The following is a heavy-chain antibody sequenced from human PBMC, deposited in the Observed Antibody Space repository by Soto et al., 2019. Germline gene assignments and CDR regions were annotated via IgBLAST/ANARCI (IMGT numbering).Heavy chain of an antibody. Sequence: GGSLRLSCAASGFTFSSYAMHWVRQAPGKGLEWVAVISYDGSNKYYADSVKGRFTISRDNSKNTLYLQMNSLRAEDTAVYYCARDPKGIGNGMDVWRQGTTVTVSS. CDR3: ARDPKGIGNGMDV. V-gene: IGHV3-30-3*01. D-gene: IGHD2-15*01. CDR2: ISYDGSNK. J-gene: IGHJ6*02. CDR1: GFTFSSYA.